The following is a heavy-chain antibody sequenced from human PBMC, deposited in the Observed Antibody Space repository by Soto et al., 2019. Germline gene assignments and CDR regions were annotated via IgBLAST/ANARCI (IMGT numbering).Heavy chain of an antibody. CDR1: GFDFRSYE. J-gene: IGHJ3*02. CDR3: ARETLRDAIDI. Sequence: PGGSLRLSCVASGFDFRSYEMNWVRQAPGKGLEWVSNIRANDESIYYADSVKGRGSVSRDNAKNSLFLEMNSLRVDDTAVYYCARETLRDAIDIWGQGTMVTVSS. CDR2: IRANDESI. V-gene: IGHV3-48*03.